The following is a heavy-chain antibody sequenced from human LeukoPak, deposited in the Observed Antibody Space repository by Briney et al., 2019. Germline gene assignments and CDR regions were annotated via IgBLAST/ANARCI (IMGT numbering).Heavy chain of an antibody. J-gene: IGHJ4*02. Sequence: PSETLSLTCTVSGGSISSYYWSWIRQPPGKGLEWIGYIYYSGSTNYNPSLKSRVTISVDTSKNQFSLKLSSVTAADTAVYYCASLSSGRQEGVDYWGQGTLVTVSS. D-gene: IGHD6-19*01. CDR3: ASLSSGRQEGVDY. CDR1: GGSISSYY. V-gene: IGHV4-59*08. CDR2: IYYSGST.